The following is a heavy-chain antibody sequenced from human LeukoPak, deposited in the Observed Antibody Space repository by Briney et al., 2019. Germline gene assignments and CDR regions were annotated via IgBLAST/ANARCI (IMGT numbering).Heavy chain of an antibody. CDR1: GLPFSTYA. V-gene: IGHV3-23*01. D-gene: IGHD3-3*01. CDR3: PKFLDREAAYFGQNGDP. CDR2: LSGRGELT. J-gene: IGHJ5*02. Sequence: GETLQTSCLASGLPFSTYAMSWVRQPQGKGLGWVASLSGRGELTYNTDSVRGRFPVTRHNSKRTLCLQVYFLRTDATAVNEGPKFLDREAAYFGQNGDPWGQGTRVSVSS.